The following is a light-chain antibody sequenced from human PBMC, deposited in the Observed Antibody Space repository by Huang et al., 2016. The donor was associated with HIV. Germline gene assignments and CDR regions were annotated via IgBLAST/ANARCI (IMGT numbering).Light chain of an antibody. CDR3: QQRCNWPRT. CDR2: DAS. CDR1: QSVSSY. J-gene: IGKJ1*01. V-gene: IGKV3-11*01. Sequence: EIVLTQSPATLSLSPGERATLSCRASQSVSSYLAWYQQKPGQAPRLLISDASNRATGIPARFSGSGSGTDFTLTISSLEPEDFAVYHCQQRCNWPRTFGQGTKVEIK.